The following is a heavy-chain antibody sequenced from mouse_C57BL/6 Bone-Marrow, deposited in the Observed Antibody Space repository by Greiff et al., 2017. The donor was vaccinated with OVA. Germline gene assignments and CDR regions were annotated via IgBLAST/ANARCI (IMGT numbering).Heavy chain of an antibody. CDR2: IDPANGNT. CDR1: GFNIKNTY. J-gene: IGHJ4*01. D-gene: IGHD1-1*01. CDR3: ARVHYYGSGYYSAMDY. V-gene: IGHV14-3*01. Sequence: VQLQQSVAELVRPGASVKLSCTASGFNIKNTYMHWVKQRPEQGLEWIGRIDPANGNTKYAPKFQGKAPITAATSSNTAYLQLRSLSSEDTAIYYCARVHYYGSGYYSAMDYWGQGTSVTVSS.